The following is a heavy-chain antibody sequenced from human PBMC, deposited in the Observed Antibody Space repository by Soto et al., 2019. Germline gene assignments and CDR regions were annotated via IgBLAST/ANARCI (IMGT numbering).Heavy chain of an antibody. D-gene: IGHD5-12*01. CDR3: ARARSGYGHYYYYGMDV. V-gene: IGHV4-31*03. CDR2: IYYSGST. J-gene: IGHJ6*02. Sequence: SETLSLTCTVSGGSISSGGYYWSWIRQHPGKGLEWIGYIYYSGSTYYNPSLKSRVTISVDTSKNQFSLKLSSVTAADTAVYYCARARSGYGHYYYYGMDVWGQGTMVTVSS. CDR1: GGSISSGGYY.